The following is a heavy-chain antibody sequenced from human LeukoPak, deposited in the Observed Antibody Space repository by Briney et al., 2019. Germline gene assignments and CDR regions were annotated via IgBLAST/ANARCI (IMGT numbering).Heavy chain of an antibody. CDR3: AKPPDSSSPTPNWFDP. CDR2: ISGSGGST. J-gene: IGHJ5*02. CDR1: GSIFSNYW. V-gene: IGHV3-23*01. D-gene: IGHD6-13*01. Sequence: GGSLRLSCATSGSIFSNYWMSWVRQAPGKGLEWVSAISGSGGSTYYADSVKGRFTISRDNSKNTLYLQMNSLRAEDTAVYYCAKPPDSSSPTPNWFDPWGQGTLVTVSS.